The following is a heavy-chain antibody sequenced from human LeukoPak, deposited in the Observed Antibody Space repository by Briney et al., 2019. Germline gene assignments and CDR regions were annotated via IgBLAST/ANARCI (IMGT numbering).Heavy chain of an antibody. CDR2: ISGGGDSI. Sequence: GGSLRLSCAASGSTFSNYAMSWVRQAPGKGLDWVSTISGGGDSIHYADSVKGRFTISSDNSKDTLYLQMNSLRAEDTAVYYCAKGHSSSSGKFDYWGQGTLVTVSS. D-gene: IGHD6-6*01. CDR3: AKGHSSSSGKFDY. V-gene: IGHV3-23*01. J-gene: IGHJ4*02. CDR1: GSTFSNYA.